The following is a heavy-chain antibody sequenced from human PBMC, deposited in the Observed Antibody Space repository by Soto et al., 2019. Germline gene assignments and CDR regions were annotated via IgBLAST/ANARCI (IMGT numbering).Heavy chain of an antibody. CDR3: AKEPSSSGGTQLLFDY. CDR1: GFTFSSYA. Sequence: GGSLRLSCAASGFTFSSYAMSWVRQAPGKGLEWVSAISGSGGSTYYADSVKGRFTISRDNSKNTLYLQMNSLRAEDTAVYYCAKEPSSSGGTQLLFDYWGQGTLVTVSS. CDR2: ISGSGGST. D-gene: IGHD6-25*01. V-gene: IGHV3-23*01. J-gene: IGHJ4*02.